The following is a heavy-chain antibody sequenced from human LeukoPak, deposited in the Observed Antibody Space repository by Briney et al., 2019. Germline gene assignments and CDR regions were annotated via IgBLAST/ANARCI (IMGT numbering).Heavy chain of an antibody. D-gene: IGHD1-26*01. CDR1: GGSFSGYY. V-gene: IGHV4-34*01. CDR2: INHSGST. J-gene: IGHJ4*02. CDR3: ATQVGSSSFDY. Sequence: KASETLPLTCAVYGGSFSGYYWSWIRQPPGKGLEWIGEINHSGSTNYNPSLKSRVTISVDTSKNQFSLKLSSVTAADTAVYYCATQVGSSSFDYWGQGTLVTVSS.